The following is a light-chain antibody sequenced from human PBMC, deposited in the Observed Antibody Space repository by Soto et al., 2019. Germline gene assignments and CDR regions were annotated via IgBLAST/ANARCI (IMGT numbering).Light chain of an antibody. V-gene: IGKV1-17*01. CDR3: QQYAGSQRT. J-gene: IGKJ1*01. CDR2: GAS. CDR1: QGIRND. Sequence: DIQMTQSPSALSASVGDRVTITCRASQGIRNDLGWYQQKPGKAPKRLIYGASSLQSGVPSRFSGSGSGTDFTLTISRLEPEDFEIYYCQQYAGSQRTLGQGTKVDI.